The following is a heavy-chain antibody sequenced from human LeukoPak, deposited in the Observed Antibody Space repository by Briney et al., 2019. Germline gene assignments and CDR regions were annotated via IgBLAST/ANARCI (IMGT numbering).Heavy chain of an antibody. Sequence: SETLSLTCTVSGVSISSYYWSWIRQPPGKGLEWSGYIYNSGNTNYNPSLNSRVSISLDTSKNQVSLKLSSVTAADTAVYYCARVYCSTTSCYAVDYWGQGTLVTVSS. CDR2: IYNSGNT. CDR1: GVSISSYY. J-gene: IGHJ4*02. D-gene: IGHD2-2*01. V-gene: IGHV4-59*01. CDR3: ARVYCSTTSCYAVDY.